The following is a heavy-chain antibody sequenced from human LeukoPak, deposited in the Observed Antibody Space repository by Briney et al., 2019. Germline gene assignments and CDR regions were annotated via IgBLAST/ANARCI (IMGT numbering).Heavy chain of an antibody. CDR3: ARPLDCTNGVCLGFDP. V-gene: IGHV4-59*08. J-gene: IGHJ5*02. CDR2: IYYSGST. CDR1: GGSISSNY. D-gene: IGHD2-8*01. Sequence: SETLSLTCSVSGGSISSNYWSWFRQPPGKGLEWIGYIYYSGSTNYNPSLKSRVTISVDTSKNQFSLKLSSVTAADTAVYYCARPLDCTNGVCLGFDPWGQGTLVTVSS.